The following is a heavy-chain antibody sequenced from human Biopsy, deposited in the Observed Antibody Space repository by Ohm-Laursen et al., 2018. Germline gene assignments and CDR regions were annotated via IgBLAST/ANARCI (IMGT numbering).Heavy chain of an antibody. Sequence: SDTLSLTWAVSGGSISNNNYYWGWIRQPPGQGLEWIGSIFYRGSTHYKPPLKSRVNISVDTSKNQFSLKLNSVTAADTAVYYCARDYDTSGYYYVSWGQGTLVTVSS. J-gene: IGHJ5*02. CDR2: IFYRGST. V-gene: IGHV4-39*01. CDR1: GGSISNNNYY. D-gene: IGHD3-22*01. CDR3: ARDYDTSGYYYVS.